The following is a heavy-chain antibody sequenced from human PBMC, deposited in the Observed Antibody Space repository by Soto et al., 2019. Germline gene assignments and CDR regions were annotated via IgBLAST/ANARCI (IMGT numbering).Heavy chain of an antibody. J-gene: IGHJ4*02. CDR3: ARESQGYSSGWYLY. CDR1: GYTFTSYG. V-gene: IGHV1-18*01. CDR2: ISAYNGNT. D-gene: IGHD6-19*01. Sequence: ASVKVSCKASGYTFTSYGISWVRQAPGQGLEWMGWISAYNGNTNYAQKLQGRVTMTTDTSTSTAYMELRSLRSDDPAVYYCARESQGYSSGWYLYWGQGTLVTVSS.